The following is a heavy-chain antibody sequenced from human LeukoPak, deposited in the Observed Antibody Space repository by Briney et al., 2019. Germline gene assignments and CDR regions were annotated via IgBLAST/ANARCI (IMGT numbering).Heavy chain of an antibody. Sequence: GGSLRLSCAASGFTFSSYSMNWVRQAPGQGLEWVSSISINSNYIYYADSMKGRFTISRDNSKNTLYLQMNSLRAEDTAVYYCARDREQQLDYWGQGTLVTVSS. J-gene: IGHJ4*02. CDR1: GFTFSSYS. CDR3: ARDREQQLDY. D-gene: IGHD6-13*01. CDR2: ISINSNYI. V-gene: IGHV3-21*01.